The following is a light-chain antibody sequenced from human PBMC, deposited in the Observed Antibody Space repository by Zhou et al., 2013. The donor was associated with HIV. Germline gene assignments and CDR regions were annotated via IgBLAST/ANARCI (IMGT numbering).Light chain of an antibody. Sequence: QSVLTQPPSVSGAPGQRVTISCIGSSSNIGAGYDVHWYQQLPGRAPKLLIFHNDRRPSGVPDRFSGSKSGTSASLAITGLQAEDEADYYCQSYDSSLRGVFGTGTKVTVL. CDR3: QSYDSSLRGV. J-gene: IGLJ1*01. CDR2: HND. CDR1: SSNIGAGYD. V-gene: IGLV1-40*01.